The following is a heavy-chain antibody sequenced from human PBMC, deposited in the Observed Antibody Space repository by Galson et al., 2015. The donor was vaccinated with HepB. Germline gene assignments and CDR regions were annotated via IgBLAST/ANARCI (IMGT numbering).Heavy chain of an antibody. CDR3: AKDWGGDYGSDY. V-gene: IGHV3-30*18. CDR1: GFTFSSYA. Sequence: SLRLSCAASGFTFSSYAMSWVRQAPGKGLEWVAVISYDGSNKYYADSVKGRFTISRDNSKNTLYLQMNSLRAEDTAVYYCAKDWGGDYGSDYWGQGTLVTVSS. CDR2: ISYDGSNK. J-gene: IGHJ4*02. D-gene: IGHD4-17*01.